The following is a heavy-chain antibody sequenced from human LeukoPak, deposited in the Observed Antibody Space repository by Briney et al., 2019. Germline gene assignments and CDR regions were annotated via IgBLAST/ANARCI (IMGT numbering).Heavy chain of an antibody. CDR1: GGSISSYY. D-gene: IGHD3-22*01. CDR3: ARARRDSSVTFAFDY. V-gene: IGHV4-59*01. CDR2: IYYSGST. Sequence: PSETLSLTCTVSGGSISSYYWSWIRQPPGKGLEWIGYIYYSGSTNYNPSLKSRVTISVDTSKNQFSLKLSSVTAADTAVYYCARARRDSSVTFAFDYWGQGTLVTVSS. J-gene: IGHJ4*02.